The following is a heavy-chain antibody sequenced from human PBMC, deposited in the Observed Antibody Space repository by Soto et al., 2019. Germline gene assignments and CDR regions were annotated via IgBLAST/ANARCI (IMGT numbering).Heavy chain of an antibody. Sequence: GASVKVSCKASGYTFTSYGISWVRQAPGQGLEWTGWISAYNGNTNYAQKLQGRVTMTTDTSTSTAYMELRSLRSDDTAVYYCARVDIVVVVAATGNWFDPWGQGTLVTVSS. CDR1: GYTFTSYG. CDR2: ISAYNGNT. J-gene: IGHJ5*02. D-gene: IGHD2-15*01. V-gene: IGHV1-18*01. CDR3: ARVDIVVVVAATGNWFDP.